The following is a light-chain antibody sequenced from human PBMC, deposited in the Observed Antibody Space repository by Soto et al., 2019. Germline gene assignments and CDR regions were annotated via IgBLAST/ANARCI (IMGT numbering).Light chain of an antibody. CDR1: QSVSTY. CDR3: QQRSGWYT. CDR2: DAS. V-gene: IGKV3-11*01. Sequence: PGDRATLSCRASQSVSTYLAWYQQKPGQAPRLLIYDASNRATGIPARFSGSGSGTDFTLTISSLEPEDFAIYYCQQRSGWYTFGQGTRLEIK. J-gene: IGKJ2*01.